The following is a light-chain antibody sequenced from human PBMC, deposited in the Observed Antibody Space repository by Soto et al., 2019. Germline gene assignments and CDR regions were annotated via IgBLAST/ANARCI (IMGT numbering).Light chain of an antibody. V-gene: IGKV3-15*01. J-gene: IGKJ4*01. Sequence: EIVMSQSPATLSVSPGERAPLPSRASQSVRNNLAWYQQKPGQAPRLLIYAASTRATGIPARFSGSGSATEFTLTISSLQSEDFAVYYCQQYNNWPPLTFGGGTKVEIK. CDR3: QQYNNWPPLT. CDR1: QSVRNN. CDR2: AAS.